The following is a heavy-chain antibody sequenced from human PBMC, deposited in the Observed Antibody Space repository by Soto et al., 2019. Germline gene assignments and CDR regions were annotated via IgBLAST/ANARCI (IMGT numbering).Heavy chain of an antibody. Sequence: GGSLRLSCAASGFTFSSYSMNWVRQAPGKGLEWVSSISSISSYIYYADSVKGRFTISRDNAKNSLYLQMNSLRAEDTAVYYCARDVDRTSAFDIWGQGTMVTVSS. J-gene: IGHJ3*02. D-gene: IGHD1-7*01. CDR1: GFTFSSYS. CDR3: ARDVDRTSAFDI. CDR2: ISSISSYI. V-gene: IGHV3-21*01.